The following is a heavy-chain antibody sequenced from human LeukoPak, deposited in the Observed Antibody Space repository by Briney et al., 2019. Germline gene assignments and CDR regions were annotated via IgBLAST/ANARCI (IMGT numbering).Heavy chain of an antibody. V-gene: IGHV3-66*01. CDR2: IYSGGST. CDR3: AKDHNWQQLVMGFWFDP. D-gene: IGHD6-13*01. J-gene: IGHJ5*02. CDR1: GFTVSSNY. Sequence: GGSLRLSCAASGFTVSSNYMSWVRQAPGKGLEWVSVIYSGGSTYYADSVKGRSTISRDNSKNTLYLQMNSLRAEDTAVYYCAKDHNWQQLVMGFWFDPWGQGTLVTVSS.